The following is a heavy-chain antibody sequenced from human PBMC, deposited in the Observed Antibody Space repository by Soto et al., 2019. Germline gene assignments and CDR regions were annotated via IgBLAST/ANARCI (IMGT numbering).Heavy chain of an antibody. J-gene: IGHJ4*02. D-gene: IGHD2-2*01. CDR2: ISGSGFTT. CDR3: AKLQGSNFGPFDL. CDR1: GFTFSSYS. Sequence: GGSLRLSCAGFGFTFSSYSIMWVRQAPGKGLEWVSIISGSGFTTYYADSVKGRFTISRDNSKNTIYLQMNRLSPEDTALYYCAKLQGSNFGPFDLWGQGTPVTVSS. V-gene: IGHV3-23*01.